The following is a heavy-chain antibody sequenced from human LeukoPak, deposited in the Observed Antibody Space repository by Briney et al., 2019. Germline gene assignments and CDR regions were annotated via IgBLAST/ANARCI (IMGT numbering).Heavy chain of an antibody. V-gene: IGHV1-2*02. CDR1: GYTFTGYY. J-gene: IGHJ4*02. Sequence: ASVKVSCKASGYTFTGYYVHWVRQAPGQGLEWMGWISPNSGGTNYAQKFQGRVTVTRDTSISTAYMELSSLRPDDTAVYYCARGLPGTTITGSFDYWGQGTLVTASS. CDR3: ARGLPGTTITGSFDY. D-gene: IGHD5-24*01. CDR2: ISPNSGGT.